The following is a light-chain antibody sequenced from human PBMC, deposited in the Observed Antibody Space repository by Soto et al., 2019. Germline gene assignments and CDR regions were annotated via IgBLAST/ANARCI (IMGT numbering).Light chain of an antibody. CDR1: QSVSSY. CDR3: QQRRNWTSMYT. V-gene: IGKV3-11*01. J-gene: IGKJ2*01. Sequence: EIVLTQSPATLSLSPGERATLSCRASQSVSSYLAWYQQKPGQAPRLLIYDASNRATGIPARFSGSGSGTDFNLPISSLEPEDFAVYYCQQRRNWTSMYTFGQGTKLEIK. CDR2: DAS.